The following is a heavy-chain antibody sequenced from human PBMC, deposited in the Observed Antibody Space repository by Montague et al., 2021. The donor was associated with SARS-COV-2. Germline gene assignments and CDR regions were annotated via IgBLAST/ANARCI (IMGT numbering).Heavy chain of an antibody. V-gene: IGHV4-34*01. CDR3: ARGSRITMIVVVIPGGFDP. D-gene: IGHD3-22*01. Sequence: SETLSLTCAVYGGSFSGYYWSWIRQPPGKGLEWIGEINHSGSTNYNPSLKSRVTISVDTSKNQFSLKLSSVTAADTAVCYCARGSRITMIVVVIPGGFDPWGQGTLVTVSS. CDR1: GGSFSGYY. CDR2: INHSGST. J-gene: IGHJ5*02.